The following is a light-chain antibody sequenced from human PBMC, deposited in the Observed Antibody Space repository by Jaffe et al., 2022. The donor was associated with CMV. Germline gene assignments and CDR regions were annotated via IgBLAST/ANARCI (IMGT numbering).Light chain of an antibody. V-gene: IGKV3-15*01. CDR2: GAS. J-gene: IGKJ4*01. CDR1: RSISDN. CDR3: QQYMNWPPLT. Sequence: EIVMTQSPVTLSVSQGERATVSCRASRSISDNLAWYQQKPGQAPRLLIYGASTRATGVPARFSGSGSGTDFTLIISSLQSEDSAVYYCQQYMNWPPLTFGGGTKVEIK.